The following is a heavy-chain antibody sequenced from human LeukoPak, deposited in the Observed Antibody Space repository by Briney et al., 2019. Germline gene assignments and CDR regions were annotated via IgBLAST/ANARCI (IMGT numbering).Heavy chain of an antibody. CDR1: GFSFSSYS. CDR2: IISSVNYI. Sequence: GGSLRLSCAASGFSFSSYSMNWVRQAPGKGLEWVSSIISSVNYIYYADSVKGRFATSRDNAKNSLYLQMNSLRAEDTAVYYCAKAPIVVVPAATDPIDYWGQGTLVTVSS. D-gene: IGHD2-2*01. V-gene: IGHV3-21*01. J-gene: IGHJ4*02. CDR3: AKAPIVVVPAATDPIDY.